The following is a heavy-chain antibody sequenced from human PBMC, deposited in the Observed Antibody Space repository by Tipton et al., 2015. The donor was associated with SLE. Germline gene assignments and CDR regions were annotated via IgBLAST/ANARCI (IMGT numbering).Heavy chain of an antibody. CDR2: IHYSGST. J-gene: IGHJ4*02. V-gene: IGHV4-59*01. CDR1: DASMNYFY. CDR3: ARDLYGGATSLDY. Sequence: TLSLTCTVSDASMNYFYWTWIRQPPGKGLEWIGYIHYSGSTNCDPSLRSRVTISIDTSKNQFSLNLRSVTAADTAVYYCARDLYGGATSLDYWGQGTLVTGSS. D-gene: IGHD1-26*01.